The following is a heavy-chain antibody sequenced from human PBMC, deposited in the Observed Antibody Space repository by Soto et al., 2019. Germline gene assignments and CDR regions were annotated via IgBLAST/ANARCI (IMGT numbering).Heavy chain of an antibody. J-gene: IGHJ6*02. CDR2: ISSSSSYI. CDR3: AREVGYWSSTRCYYGMDV. CDR1: GFTFSSYS. D-gene: IGHD2-2*01. Sequence: GGSLRLSCAASGFTFSSYSMNWVRQAPGKGLEWVSSISSSSSYIYYADSVKGRFTISRDNAKNSLYLQMNSLRAEDTAVYYCAREVGYWSSTRCYYGMDVWGQGTTVTVSS. V-gene: IGHV3-21*01.